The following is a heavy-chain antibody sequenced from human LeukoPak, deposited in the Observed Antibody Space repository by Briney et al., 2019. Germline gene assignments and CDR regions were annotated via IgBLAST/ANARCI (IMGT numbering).Heavy chain of an antibody. D-gene: IGHD6-19*01. CDR1: GFTFSSYG. Sequence: GGSLRLSCAASGFTFSSYGMHWVRQAPGKGLEGGAVIWYDGSNKYYADSVKGRFTISRDNSKNTLYLQMNSLRDEDTAVYYCARDKEAVAVYYFDYWGQGTLVTVSS. J-gene: IGHJ4*02. CDR3: ARDKEAVAVYYFDY. V-gene: IGHV3-33*01. CDR2: IWYDGSNK.